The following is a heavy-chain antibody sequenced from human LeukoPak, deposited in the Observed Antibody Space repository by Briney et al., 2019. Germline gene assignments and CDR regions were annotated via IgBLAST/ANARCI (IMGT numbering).Heavy chain of an antibody. CDR2: IISILGIA. CDR1: GGTFSSYT. V-gene: IGHV1-69*04. D-gene: IGHD2-2*02. Sequence: GASVKVSCKASGGTFSSYTISWVRQAPGQGLEWMGRIISILGIANYAQKFQGRVTITADKSTSTAYMELSSLRSEDTAVYYCAREGNSDCSSTSCYTNFQHWGQGTLVTVSS. CDR3: AREGNSDCSSTSCYTNFQH. J-gene: IGHJ1*01.